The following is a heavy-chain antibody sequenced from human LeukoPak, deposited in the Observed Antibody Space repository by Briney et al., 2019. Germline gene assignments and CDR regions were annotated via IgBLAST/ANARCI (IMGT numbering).Heavy chain of an antibody. Sequence: ASVKVSCKASGYTFTTYYIHWVRQAPGQGLEWMGIINPSAGTTTYAQKFQGRVTMTSDMSTSTVYMELSSLRSEDTAVYYCARDLGAAAGTTFDYWGQGTLVTVSS. D-gene: IGHD6-13*01. J-gene: IGHJ4*02. V-gene: IGHV1-46*01. CDR2: INPSAGTT. CDR1: GYTFTTYY. CDR3: ARDLGAAAGTTFDY.